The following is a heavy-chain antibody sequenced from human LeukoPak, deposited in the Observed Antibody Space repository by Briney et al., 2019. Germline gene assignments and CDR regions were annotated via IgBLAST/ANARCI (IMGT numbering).Heavy chain of an antibody. J-gene: IGHJ4*02. CDR1: GGTFSSYG. Sequence: ASVKVSCKASGGTFSSYGISWVRQAPRQGLEWMGGIIPIFDTAKYAQKLQGRVTITADESTSTAYMELSSLRSEDTAVYYCARDPPYYYDSSGSLRGEWGQGTLVTVSS. V-gene: IGHV1-69*13. CDR2: IIPIFDTA. CDR3: ARDPPYYYDSSGSLRGE. D-gene: IGHD3-22*01.